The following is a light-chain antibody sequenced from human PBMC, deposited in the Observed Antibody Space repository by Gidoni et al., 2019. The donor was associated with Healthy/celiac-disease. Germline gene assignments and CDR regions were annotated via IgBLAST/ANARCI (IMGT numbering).Light chain of an antibody. J-gene: IGKJ1*01. Sequence: IVLTQSPGTLSLSPGERATLSCRARQSVSSSYLAWYQQKPGQAPRLLIYGASSRATRIPDRFSGSGSGTDFTLTISRLEPEDFAVYYCQQYGSSPPTTFGQGTKVEIK. CDR1: QSVSSSY. CDR3: QQYGSSPPTT. CDR2: GAS. V-gene: IGKV3-20*01.